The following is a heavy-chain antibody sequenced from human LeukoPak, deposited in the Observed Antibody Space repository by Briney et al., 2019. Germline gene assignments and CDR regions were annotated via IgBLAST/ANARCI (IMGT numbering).Heavy chain of an antibody. Sequence: GASVKVSCKASGGTFSSYAISWVRQAPGQGLEWMGGIIPIFGTANYAQKFQGRVTITADESTSTAYMELSSLRSEDTAVYYCARDRSYGSGSYPDYWGQGTLVTVSS. V-gene: IGHV1-69*13. D-gene: IGHD3-10*01. CDR3: ARDRSYGSGSYPDY. CDR2: IIPIFGTA. CDR1: GGTFSSYA. J-gene: IGHJ4*02.